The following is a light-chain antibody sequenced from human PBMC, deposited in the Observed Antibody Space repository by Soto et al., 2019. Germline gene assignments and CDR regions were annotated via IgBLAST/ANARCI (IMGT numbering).Light chain of an antibody. V-gene: IGKV1-33*01. CDR3: QQYHNLPWT. CDR1: QDINIY. CDR2: DAS. Sequence: DIQMTQCPSSLSASAGDRVTITCQASQDINIYLNWFQQKPGKAPKLLIYDASNLETGVPSRFSGSGSGTDFTFTISGLQPEDLGTYYCQQYHNLPWTFGQGTKVEI. J-gene: IGKJ1*01.